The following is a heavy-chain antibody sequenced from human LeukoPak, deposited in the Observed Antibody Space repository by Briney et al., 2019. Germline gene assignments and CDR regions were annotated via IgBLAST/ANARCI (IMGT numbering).Heavy chain of an antibody. J-gene: IGHJ3*02. V-gene: IGHV1-18*01. Sequence: ASVKVSCKASGYTFTSYGISWVRQAPGQGLEWMGWISAYNGNTNYAQKFQGRVTMTRDTSISTAYMELSRLRSDDTAVYYCARDHIERWLQVAFDIWGQGTMVTVSS. CDR1: GYTFTSYG. D-gene: IGHD5-24*01. CDR2: ISAYNGNT. CDR3: ARDHIERWLQVAFDI.